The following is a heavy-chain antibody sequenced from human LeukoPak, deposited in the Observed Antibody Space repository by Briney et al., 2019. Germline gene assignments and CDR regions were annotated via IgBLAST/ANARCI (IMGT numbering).Heavy chain of an antibody. Sequence: GGSLRLSCAASGFTFSSYWMSWVRQAPGKGLEWVANIKRDGSEKYYVDSVKGRFTISRDNAKNSLYLQMNSLRAEDTAVYYCARDPYSGYDTHFDYWGQGTLVTVSS. CDR1: GFTFSSYW. CDR2: IKRDGSEK. CDR3: ARDPYSGYDTHFDY. D-gene: IGHD5-12*01. J-gene: IGHJ4*02. V-gene: IGHV3-7*01.